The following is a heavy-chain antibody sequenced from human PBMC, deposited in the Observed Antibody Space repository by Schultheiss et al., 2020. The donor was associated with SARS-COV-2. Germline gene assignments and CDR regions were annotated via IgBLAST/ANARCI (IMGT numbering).Heavy chain of an antibody. Sequence: GGSLRLSCAASGFTFTRSALTWVRQAPGQGLEWVSFISAAGGGADYADSVKGRLTISRDNAKNSLYLQMNSLRAEDTAVYYCARALYYYDSSGYYTDNGVDYWGQGTLVTVSS. V-gene: IGHV3-23*01. J-gene: IGHJ4*02. CDR1: GFTFTRSA. CDR2: ISAAGGGA. D-gene: IGHD3-22*01. CDR3: ARALYYYDSSGYYTDNGVDY.